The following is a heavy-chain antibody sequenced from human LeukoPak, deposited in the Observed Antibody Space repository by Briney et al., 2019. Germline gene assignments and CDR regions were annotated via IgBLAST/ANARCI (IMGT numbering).Heavy chain of an antibody. CDR2: INPNSGGT. CDR3: ARAFRYDSSGYYY. D-gene: IGHD3-22*01. V-gene: IGHV1-2*02. Sequence: ASVKVSCKASGYTFTGYYMHWVRQAPGQGLEWMGWINPNSGGTNYAQKFQGRVTMTRDTSISTAYMELSRLRSDDTAVYYCARAFRYDSSGYYYWGQGTLVTLSS. CDR1: GYTFTGYY. J-gene: IGHJ4*02.